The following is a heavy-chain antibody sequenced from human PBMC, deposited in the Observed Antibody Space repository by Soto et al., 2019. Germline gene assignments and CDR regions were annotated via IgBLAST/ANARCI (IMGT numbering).Heavy chain of an antibody. CDR3: AIRRAARPSPFEY. J-gene: IGHJ4*02. V-gene: IGHV4-31*03. CDR2: IYYSGST. D-gene: IGHD6-6*01. CDR1: GGSISRCSYY. Sequence: SETLSLTCPVSGGSISRCSYYWSWIRQHPGKAREWMGYIYYSGSTYYPPSLESRVTISVHTSKNQFSLQLSSVPAAGTAVYYCAIRRAARPSPFEYWGQGTPVNGSS.